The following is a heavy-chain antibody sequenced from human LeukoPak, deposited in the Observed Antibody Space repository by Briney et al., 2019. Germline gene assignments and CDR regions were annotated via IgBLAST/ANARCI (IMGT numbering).Heavy chain of an antibody. V-gene: IGHV4-39*07. Sequence: PSETLSLTCTVSGGSISSISYYWGWIRQPPGKGLEWIGSIYYSGSTYYNPSLKSRVTISVDTSKNQFSLKLSSVTAADTAVYYSASPSSITMARGVPGAFDIWGQGTMVTVSS. J-gene: IGHJ3*02. CDR3: ASPSSITMARGVPGAFDI. CDR2: IYYSGST. CDR1: GGSISSISYY. D-gene: IGHD3-10*01.